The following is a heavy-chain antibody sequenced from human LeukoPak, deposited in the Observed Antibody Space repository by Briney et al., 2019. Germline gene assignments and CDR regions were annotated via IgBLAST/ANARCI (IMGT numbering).Heavy chain of an antibody. CDR1: GGSISSSTYY. J-gene: IGHJ6*03. CDR3: ARHMYSSSWYRRHYYMDV. V-gene: IGHV4-39*01. Sequence: SETLSLTCTVSGGSISSSTYYWGWIRQPPGKGLEWIGSIYYSGSTFYNPSLKSRVTISVDTSKNQFSLKLSSVAAADTAVYYCARHMYSSSWYRRHYYMDVWGKGTTVTVSS. D-gene: IGHD6-13*01. CDR2: IYYSGST.